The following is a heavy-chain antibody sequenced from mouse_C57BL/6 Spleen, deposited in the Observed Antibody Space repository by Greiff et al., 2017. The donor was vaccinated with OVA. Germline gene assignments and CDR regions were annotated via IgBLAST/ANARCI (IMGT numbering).Heavy chain of an antibody. Sequence: VKLQESGPGLVQPSQSLSITCTVSGFSLTSYGVHWVRQSPGKGLEWLGVIWSGGSTDYNAAFISRLSISKDNSKSQVFFKMNSLQADDTAIYYCARNRYYGSFAYWGQGTLVTVSA. V-gene: IGHV2-2*01. CDR1: GFSLTSYG. CDR2: IWSGGST. CDR3: ARNRYYGSFAY. D-gene: IGHD1-1*01. J-gene: IGHJ3*01.